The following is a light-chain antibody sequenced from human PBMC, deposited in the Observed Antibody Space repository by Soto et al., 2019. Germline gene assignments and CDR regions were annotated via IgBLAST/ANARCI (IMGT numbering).Light chain of an antibody. Sequence: DAVMTQSPDSLAVSLGERATINCKSSQSVFYSSNNKNYLAWYQQKPGQPPKLLIYWASTRESGVPDRFGGSGSGTDFTLTISSLQAEDVAVYYCQQYYSTPQTFGQGTKGDIK. CDR1: QSVFYSSNNKNY. CDR3: QQYYSTPQT. V-gene: IGKV4-1*01. CDR2: WAS. J-gene: IGKJ1*01.